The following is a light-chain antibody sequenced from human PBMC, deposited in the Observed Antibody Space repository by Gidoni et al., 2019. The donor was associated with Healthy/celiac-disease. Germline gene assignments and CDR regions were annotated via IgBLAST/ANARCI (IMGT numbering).Light chain of an antibody. CDR1: SSDVGGYDY. J-gene: IGLJ3*02. Sequence: QSALTQPASVSGSPGQSITFSCTGTSSDVGGYDYVSWYQQHPGKAPKLMIYEVSNRPSGVSYRVSSSKSGDAASLTISGLQAEDESYYCCSSYTSSPTGVFGGGTKLTVL. V-gene: IGLV2-14*01. CDR3: SSYTSSPTGV. CDR2: EVS.